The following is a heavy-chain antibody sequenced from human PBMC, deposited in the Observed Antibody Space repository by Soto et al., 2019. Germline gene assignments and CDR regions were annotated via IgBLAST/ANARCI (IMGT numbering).Heavy chain of an antibody. V-gene: IGHV4-59*01. CDR2: IYYSGST. D-gene: IGHD1-26*01. CDR1: GSSISSYY. J-gene: IGHJ3*02. Sequence: PSDTLSLMSTASGSSISSYYWSWIRQPPGKGLEWIGYIYYSGSTNYNPSLKSRVTISVDTSKNQFSLKLSSVTAADTAVYYCARDLVVGATAFYDAFHIRRKATMFP. CDR3: ARDLVVGATAFYDAFHI.